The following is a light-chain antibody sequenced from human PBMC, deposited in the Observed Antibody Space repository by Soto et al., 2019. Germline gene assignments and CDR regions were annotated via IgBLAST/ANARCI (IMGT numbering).Light chain of an antibody. CDR1: QTIFYNFNHKNY. CDR2: WAS. Sequence: DLLLAQSPYSVAVSLGERATINCKSSQTIFYNFNHKNYLAWYQQRPGQPPRLLMYWASTRAYGVPDRFSGSGSGTDFTLTISSLQAEDVAVYSCHQYFTSPQTFGQGTKVDI. J-gene: IGKJ1*01. CDR3: HQYFTSPQT. V-gene: IGKV4-1*01.